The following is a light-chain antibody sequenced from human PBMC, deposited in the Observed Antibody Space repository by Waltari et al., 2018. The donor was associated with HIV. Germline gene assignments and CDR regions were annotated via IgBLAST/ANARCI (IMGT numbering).Light chain of an antibody. CDR1: PGSFSTPYY. J-gene: IGLJ3*02. CDR3: ALYMGSGVWV. V-gene: IGLV8-61*01. Sequence: QTVVTQEPSFSVSPGATVTLTCGLRPGSFSTPYYPIWYQQTPSQAPRTLIYNTDPRSSGVPDRFSGSIVGDKAVLTITGAQADDECDYYCALYMGSGVWVFGGGTTLTVL. CDR2: NTD.